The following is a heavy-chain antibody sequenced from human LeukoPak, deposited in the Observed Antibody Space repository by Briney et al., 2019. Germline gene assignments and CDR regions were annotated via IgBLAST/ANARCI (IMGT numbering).Heavy chain of an antibody. J-gene: IGHJ4*02. Sequence: GGSLRLSCAASGFTVSSNFMSWVRQAPGKGLEWVSVILTAGKTYYADSVKGRFTISRDNSKNTLYLQMNSLRAEDTAVYYCAKGYSGYDGGFDYWGQGTLVTVSS. CDR1: GFTVSSNF. D-gene: IGHD5-12*01. CDR2: ILTAGKT. V-gene: IGHV3-53*01. CDR3: AKGYSGYDGGFDY.